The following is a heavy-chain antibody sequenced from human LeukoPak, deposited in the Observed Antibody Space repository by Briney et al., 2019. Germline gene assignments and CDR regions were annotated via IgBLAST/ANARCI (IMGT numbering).Heavy chain of an antibody. D-gene: IGHD3-10*01. CDR2: INSHGRTT. CDR3: ARDPRGGTLDY. J-gene: IGHJ4*02. CDR1: GLTFSRYW. Sequence: GVSETLSCAASGLTFSRYWMHWARQSPGKGLVWDARINSHGRTTGYADSVKGRFTMSRENAKNTLNLQMNSLRAEDTAVYYCARDPRGGTLDYWGPGALVTASS. V-gene: IGHV3-74*01.